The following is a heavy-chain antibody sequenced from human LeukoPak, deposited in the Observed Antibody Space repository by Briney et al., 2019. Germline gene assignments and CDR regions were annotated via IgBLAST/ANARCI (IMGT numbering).Heavy chain of an antibody. CDR1: GFSFSSYE. CDR2: ISSSGSPI. D-gene: IGHD3-22*01. V-gene: IGHV3-48*03. Sequence: GSLRLSCAASGFSFSSYEMNWVRQAPGKGLEWVSYISSSGSPIYYADSVRGRFTISRDNAKNSLYLQMNSLRAEDTAVYYCARGYSSGYYGPFFDYWGQGTLVTVPS. J-gene: IGHJ4*02. CDR3: ARGYSSGYYGPFFDY.